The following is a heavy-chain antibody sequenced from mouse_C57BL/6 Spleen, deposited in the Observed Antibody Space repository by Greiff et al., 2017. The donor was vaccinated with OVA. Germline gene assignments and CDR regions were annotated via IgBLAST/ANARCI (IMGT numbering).Heavy chain of an antibody. CDR2: ISSGGSYT. D-gene: IGHD2-2*01. Sequence: EVMLVESGGDLVKPGGSLKLSCAASGFTFSSYGMSWVRQTPDKRLEWVATISSGGSYTYYPDSVKGRFTISRDKAKNTLYLQMSSLKSEDTAMYYCARLWLRRRYFDYWGQGTTLTVSS. V-gene: IGHV5-6*01. CDR1: GFTFSSYG. J-gene: IGHJ2*01. CDR3: ARLWLRRRYFDY.